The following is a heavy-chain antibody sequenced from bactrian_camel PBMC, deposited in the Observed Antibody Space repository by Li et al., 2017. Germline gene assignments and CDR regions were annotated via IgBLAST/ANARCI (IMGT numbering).Heavy chain of an antibody. CDR3: AATRGPLMVRYVLEEGRYNY. V-gene: IGHV3S10*01. Sequence: DVQLVESGGDSVEAGGSLRLSCAASGLPFSPGCMIWFRQAPGKEYEGVASVASDGSTGYADSVQGRFTISKDGANNTVYLQMDSLKPEDTATYYCAATRGPLMVRYVLEEGRYNYWGQGTQVTVS. CDR1: GLPFSPGC. D-gene: IGHD1*01. J-gene: IGHJ4*01. CDR2: VASDGST.